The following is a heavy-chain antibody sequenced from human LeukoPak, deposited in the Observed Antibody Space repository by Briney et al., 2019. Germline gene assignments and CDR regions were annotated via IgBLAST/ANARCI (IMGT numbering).Heavy chain of an antibody. J-gene: IGHJ4*02. CDR3: AKDGYYCSSTSCYLDN. Sequence: GGSLRLSCAASGFTFNNYGMHWVRQAPGKGLEWVAVISYDGTVKHYADSVKGRFIISRDNSKNTLYLQMNSLRAEDTAVYYCAKDGYYCSSTSCYLDNWGQGTLVTVSS. V-gene: IGHV3-30*18. CDR2: ISYDGTVK. CDR1: GFTFNNYG. D-gene: IGHD2-2*01.